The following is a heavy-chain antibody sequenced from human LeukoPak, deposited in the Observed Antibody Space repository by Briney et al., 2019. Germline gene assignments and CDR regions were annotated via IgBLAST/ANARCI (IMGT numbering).Heavy chain of an antibody. V-gene: IGHV3-7*01. D-gene: IGHD6-13*01. CDR1: GFTFSSYW. J-gene: IGHJ4*02. CDR2: IKQDGSEK. CDR3: AKPGIAAGRYYFDY. Sequence: GGSLRLSCAASGFTFSSYWMSWVRQAPGKGLEWVANIKQDGSEKYYVDSVKGRFTISRDNAKNSLYLQMNSLRAEDTAVYYCAKPGIAAGRYYFDYWGQGTLVTVSS.